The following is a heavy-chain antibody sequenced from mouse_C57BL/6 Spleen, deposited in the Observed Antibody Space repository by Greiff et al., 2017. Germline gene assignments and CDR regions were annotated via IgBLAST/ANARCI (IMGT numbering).Heavy chain of an antibody. CDR1: GYTFTSYW. D-gene: IGHD2-1*01. V-gene: IGHV1-55*01. CDR2: IYPGSGST. Sequence: QVQLQQPGAELVKPGASVKMSCKASGYTFTSYWITWVKQRPGQGLEWIGDIYPGSGSTNYNEKFKSKATLTVDTSSSTAYMQLSSLTSEDSAVYYCARRTGGNYDFAWFAYWGQGTLVTVSA. CDR3: ARRTGGNYDFAWFAY. J-gene: IGHJ3*01.